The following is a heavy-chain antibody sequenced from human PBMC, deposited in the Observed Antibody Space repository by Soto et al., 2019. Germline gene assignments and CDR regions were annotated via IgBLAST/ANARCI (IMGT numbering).Heavy chain of an antibody. CDR2: IGFAGNNK. V-gene: IGHV3-33*01. CDR3: ARELWFGESFRYYFDY. J-gene: IGHJ4*02. Sequence: GGSLRLSCVASGFPFDSYGIHWVRRAPGKGLEWVATIGFAGNNKYYADSVKGRFTISRDNSKNTLYLHINSLKVDDTAMYYCARELWFGESFRYYFDYWAQGTLVTVSS. CDR1: GFPFDSYG. D-gene: IGHD3-10*01.